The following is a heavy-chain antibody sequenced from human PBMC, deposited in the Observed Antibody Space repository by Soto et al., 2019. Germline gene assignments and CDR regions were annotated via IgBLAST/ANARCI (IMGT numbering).Heavy chain of an antibody. CDR2: ISYDGSNK. J-gene: IGHJ6*02. CDR1: GFTFSSYA. D-gene: IGHD3-3*01. Sequence: QVQLVESGGGVVQPGRSLRLSCAASGFTFSSYAMHWVRQAPGKGLEWVAVISYDGSNKYYADSVKGRFTISRDKSKNTLDLQTNSLRAEDPAVYYGARVTYYDFWSGPYYGMDVWGQGTTVTVSS. V-gene: IGHV3-30-3*01. CDR3: ARVTYYDFWSGPYYGMDV.